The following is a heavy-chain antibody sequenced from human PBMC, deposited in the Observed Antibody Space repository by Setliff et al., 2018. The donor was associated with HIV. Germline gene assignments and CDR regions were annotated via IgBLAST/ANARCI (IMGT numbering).Heavy chain of an antibody. Sequence: ASVKVSCKASGYTLIKYYMHWVRQAPGQGLEWMGIIDPSGGSTRYAQKFQGRVTMTRDTSTNTVYMELSSLRSEDTAVYYCGRDSSFGERPNWFDPWGQGTLVTVSS. D-gene: IGHD3-10*01. CDR1: GYTLIKYY. V-gene: IGHV1-46*01. J-gene: IGHJ5*02. CDR2: IDPSGGST. CDR3: GRDSSFGERPNWFDP.